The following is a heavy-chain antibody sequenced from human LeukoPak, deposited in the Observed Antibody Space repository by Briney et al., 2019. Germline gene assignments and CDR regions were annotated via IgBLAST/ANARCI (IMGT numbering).Heavy chain of an antibody. CDR3: ARPYSSDWYGWFDP. CDR1: GFTVSSNY. CDR2: IYSGGST. Sequence: GGSLRLSCAASGFTVSSNYMSWVRQAPGKGLEWVSVIYSGGSTYYADSVKGRFTISRDNSKNTLYLQMNSLRAEDTAVYYCARPYSSDWYGWFDPWGQGTLVTVSS. D-gene: IGHD6-13*01. V-gene: IGHV3-53*01. J-gene: IGHJ5*02.